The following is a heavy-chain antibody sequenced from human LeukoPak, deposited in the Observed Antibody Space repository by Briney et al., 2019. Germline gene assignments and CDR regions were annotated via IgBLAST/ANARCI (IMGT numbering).Heavy chain of an antibody. V-gene: IGHV3-23*01. CDR1: GFTFSSYA. CDR2: ISGSGGST. Sequence: GGSLRLSCAASGFTFSSYAMSWVRQAPGKGLEWVSAISGSGGSTYYADSVKGRFTISRDNSKNTLYLQMNSLRAEDTAVYYCARGGYVWGSYRSPFDYWGQGTLVTVSS. CDR3: ARGGYVWGSYRSPFDY. J-gene: IGHJ4*02. D-gene: IGHD3-16*02.